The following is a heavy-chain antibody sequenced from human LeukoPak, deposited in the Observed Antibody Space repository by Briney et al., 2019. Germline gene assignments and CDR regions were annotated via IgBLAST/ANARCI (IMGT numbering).Heavy chain of an antibody. J-gene: IGHJ3*01. CDR3: AREGSGRTAYNDGLDV. Sequence: GGSLRLACAASGFTFSSSYMTWVRQAPGKGLDWVSVIRSGGSTVYADSVKGRFTISRDNSKNTLYLQLNSLRAEDTAVYYCAREGSGRTAYNDGLDVWGQGTMVTVSS. CDR2: IRSGGST. V-gene: IGHV3-53*01. CDR1: GFTFSSSY. D-gene: IGHD3-10*01.